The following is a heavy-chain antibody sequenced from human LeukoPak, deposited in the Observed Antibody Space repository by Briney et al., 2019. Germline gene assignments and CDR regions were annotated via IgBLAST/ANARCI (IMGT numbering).Heavy chain of an antibody. J-gene: IGHJ6*02. CDR3: ARAKGMEWTFYGMDV. CDR2: IWYDGSNK. CDR1: GFTFSSYG. Sequence: PGRSLRLSCAASGFTFSSYGMHWVRQAPGKGLEWVAVIWYDGSNKYYADSVKGRFTISRDNSKNTLYLQMNSLRAEDTAVYYCARAKGMEWTFYGMDVWGQGTTVTVSS. D-gene: IGHD3-3*01. V-gene: IGHV3-33*01.